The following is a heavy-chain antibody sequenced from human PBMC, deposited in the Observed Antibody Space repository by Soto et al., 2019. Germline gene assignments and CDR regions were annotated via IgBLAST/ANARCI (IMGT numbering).Heavy chain of an antibody. Sequence: PGXSLKLSYNGSGYSFTSYWISCVRQMPGKGLEWMGRIDPSDSYTNYGPSFQGHVTISADKSISTAYLQWSSLKASDTAMYYCARGGGSNPTYGVDVWGQGTTVTVSS. CDR3: ARGGGSNPTYGVDV. V-gene: IGHV5-10-1*01. J-gene: IGHJ6*02. CDR1: GYSFTSYW. D-gene: IGHD2-2*01. CDR2: IDPSDSYT.